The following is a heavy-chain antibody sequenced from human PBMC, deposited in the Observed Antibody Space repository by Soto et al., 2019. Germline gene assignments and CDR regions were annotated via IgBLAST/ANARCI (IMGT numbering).Heavy chain of an antibody. V-gene: IGHV6-1*01. D-gene: IGHD6-19*01. J-gene: IGHJ6*02. CDR3: ARDAVAVAGDYYYGMDV. Sequence: SQTLPLTCAISGDSVSSNSAAWNWIRQSPSRGLEWLGRTYYRSKWYNDYAVSVKSRITINPDTSKNQFSLQLNSVTPEDTALYYCARDAVAVAGDYYYGMDVWGQGTKVTVS. CDR1: GDSVSSNSAA. CDR2: TYYRSKWYN.